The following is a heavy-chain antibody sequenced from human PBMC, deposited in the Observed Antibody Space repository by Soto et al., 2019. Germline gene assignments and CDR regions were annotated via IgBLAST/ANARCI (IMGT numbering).Heavy chain of an antibody. CDR3: AKGMADNWNYPPDP. Sequence: GGSLRLSCAASGFTFSSYGMHWVRQAPGKGLEWVAVISYDGSNKYYADSVKGRFTISRDNSKNTLYLQMNSLRAEDTAVYYCAKGMADNWNYPPDPWGQGTLVTVSS. CDR1: GFTFSSYG. V-gene: IGHV3-30*18. CDR2: ISYDGSNK. J-gene: IGHJ5*02. D-gene: IGHD1-7*01.